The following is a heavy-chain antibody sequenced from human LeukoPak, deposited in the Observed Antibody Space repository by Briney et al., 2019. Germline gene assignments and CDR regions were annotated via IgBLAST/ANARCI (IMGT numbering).Heavy chain of an antibody. CDR1: GYSFTSYW. V-gene: IGHV5-51*01. CDR3: ARTVGYGGNPFYGVDY. Sequence: RGASLKISCKGSGYSFTSYWIGWVRQMPGKGLEWMGIIYPGDSDTRYSPSFQGQVTISADKSISTAYLQWSSLKASDTAMYYCARTVGYGGNPFYGVDYWGQGTLVTVSS. CDR2: IYPGDSDT. J-gene: IGHJ4*02. D-gene: IGHD4-23*01.